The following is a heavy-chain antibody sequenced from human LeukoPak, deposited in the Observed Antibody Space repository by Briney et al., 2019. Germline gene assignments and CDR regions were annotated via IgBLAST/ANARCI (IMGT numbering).Heavy chain of an antibody. D-gene: IGHD3-3*01. J-gene: IGHJ4*02. Sequence: ASVKVSCKASGYTFTGYYIHWVRQAPGQGLEWMGWINPNSGDTNYSQNFQGRVTMTRDTSISTAYMELSRLRSDDTAVYYCARVLSGYCNYFDYWGQGTLVTVSS. CDR1: GYTFTGYY. CDR2: INPNSGDT. V-gene: IGHV1-2*02. CDR3: ARVLSGYCNYFDY.